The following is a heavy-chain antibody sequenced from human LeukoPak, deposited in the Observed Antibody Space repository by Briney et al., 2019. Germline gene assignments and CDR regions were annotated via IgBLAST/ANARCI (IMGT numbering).Heavy chain of an antibody. CDR2: ISAYNGNT. CDR1: GYIVSSYG. Sequence: ASVNVSCKSSGYIVSSYGIRWVRRPPGQGLELMGWISAYNGNTNYRQKLQGRVTMTTDTSTSTAYMDLRSLRSDDTAIYYCARDSPDGSGTYYNDSPDYWGQGTLVTVSS. CDR3: ARDSPDGSGTYYNDSPDY. J-gene: IGHJ4*02. D-gene: IGHD3-10*01. V-gene: IGHV1-18*01.